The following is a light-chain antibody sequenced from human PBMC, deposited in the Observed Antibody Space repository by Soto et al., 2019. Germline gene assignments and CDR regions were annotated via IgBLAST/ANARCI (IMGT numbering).Light chain of an antibody. V-gene: IGLV1-40*01. Sequence: QSVLTQPPSVSGAPGQRVTISCTGNSSNIGAGYDVHWYQQLPGAAHKLVIYGSTRRPSGVPDRFSGSKSGTSASLAITGLQAEDEADFCCQSFDRSLSGSRVFGTGTKLTVL. CDR2: GST. J-gene: IGLJ1*01. CDR3: QSFDRSLSGSRV. CDR1: SSNIGAGYD.